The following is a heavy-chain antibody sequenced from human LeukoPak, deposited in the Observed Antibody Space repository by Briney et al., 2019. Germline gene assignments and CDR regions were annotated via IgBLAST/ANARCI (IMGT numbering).Heavy chain of an antibody. D-gene: IGHD2-8*02. V-gene: IGHV7-4-1*02. CDR1: GYTFSNFV. J-gene: IGHJ4*02. Sequence: ASVKVSCKTSGYTFSNFVINWVRQAPGQGLEWMGWISTYTGNPTYAQAFTGRFVFSLDTSVTTAFLQINNLKADDTAVYYCAISRLAASGGDYWGQGTLVTVSS. CDR2: ISTYTGNP. CDR3: AISRLAASGGDY.